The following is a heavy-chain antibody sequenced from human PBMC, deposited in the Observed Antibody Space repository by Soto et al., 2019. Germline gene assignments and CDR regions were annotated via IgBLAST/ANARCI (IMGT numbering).Heavy chain of an antibody. CDR1: GFTFSSYA. CDR3: ARDSASADYYYYYGMDV. J-gene: IGHJ6*02. D-gene: IGHD2-2*01. CDR2: ISYDGSNK. V-gene: IGHV3-30-3*01. Sequence: AGGSLRLSCAASGFTFSSYAMQWVRQAPGKGLEWVAVISYDGSNKYYADSVKGRFTISRDNSKNTLYLQMNSLRAEDTAVYYCARDSASADYYYYYGMDVWGQGTTVTVSS.